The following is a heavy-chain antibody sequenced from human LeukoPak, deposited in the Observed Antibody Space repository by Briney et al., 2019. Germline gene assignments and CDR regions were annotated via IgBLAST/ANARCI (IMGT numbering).Heavy chain of an antibody. CDR1: GFTFSGYA. Sequence: QPGGSLRLSCSASGFTFSGYAMHWVRQAPGKGLEFVSAITSNGGSTYYADSVKGRFTISRDNSKNTLSLQMSSLRAEDTAVYYCVKSASAGWYTFDYWGQGTLVTVSS. CDR2: ITSNGGST. CDR3: VKSASAGWYTFDY. J-gene: IGHJ4*02. V-gene: IGHV3-64D*09. D-gene: IGHD6-19*01.